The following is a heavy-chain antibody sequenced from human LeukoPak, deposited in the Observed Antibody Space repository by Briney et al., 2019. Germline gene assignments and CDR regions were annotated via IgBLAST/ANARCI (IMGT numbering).Heavy chain of an antibody. D-gene: IGHD6-19*01. J-gene: IGHJ4*02. Sequence: SSETLSLTCTVSGGSISNSSYYWGWIRQPPGKGLEWLASIYYSGTTYYNPSLKSRVTISVDTSKNQFSLKLSSVTAADTAVYYCARHVGGRFRSGFDYWGQGTLVTVSS. CDR1: GGSISNSSYY. V-gene: IGHV4-39*01. CDR3: ARHVGGRFRSGFDY. CDR2: IYYSGTT.